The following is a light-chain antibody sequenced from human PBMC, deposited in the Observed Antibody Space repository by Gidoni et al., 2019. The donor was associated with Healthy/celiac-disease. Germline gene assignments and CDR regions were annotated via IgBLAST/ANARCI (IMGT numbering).Light chain of an antibody. CDR1: QGLSSW. Sequence: DIQMPHSPSSVSASVGDRVTITCRASQGLSSWLAWYQQKPGKAPQLLIYAASSLQSGVPSRFSGSGSGTDFTLTISSLQPEDFATYYCQQANSFPARTFGGGTKVEIK. CDR2: AAS. V-gene: IGKV1-12*01. J-gene: IGKJ4*01. CDR3: QQANSFPART.